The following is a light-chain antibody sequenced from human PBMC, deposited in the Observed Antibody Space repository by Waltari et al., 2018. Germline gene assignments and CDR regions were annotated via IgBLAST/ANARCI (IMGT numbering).Light chain of an antibody. V-gene: IGKV2-30*01. Sequence: DVVMTQSPLSLPVTLGQPASISCRSSQSLVFSDGNTYLSWFQQRPGQSPRRLIYKVSNRDSGVPDRFSGRGSGTDFTLKISRVEAEDVGVYYCMQTTRWPFTFGQGTKLEI. CDR2: KVS. CDR3: MQTTRWPFT. J-gene: IGKJ2*01. CDR1: QSLVFSDGNTY.